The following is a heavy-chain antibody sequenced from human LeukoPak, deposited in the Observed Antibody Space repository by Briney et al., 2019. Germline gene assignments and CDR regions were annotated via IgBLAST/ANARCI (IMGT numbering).Heavy chain of an antibody. V-gene: IGHV3-21*01. CDR2: ISSSSSYI. CDR3: ARDPISYGGIHYYYYGMDV. J-gene: IGHJ6*02. CDR1: GFTFSSYS. Sequence: GGSLRLSCAASGFTFSSYSMNWVRQAPGKGLEWVSSISSSSSYIYYADSVKGRFTISRDNAKNSLYLQMNSLRAEDTAVYYCARDPISYGGIHYYYYGMDVWGQGTTVTVSS. D-gene: IGHD2-15*01.